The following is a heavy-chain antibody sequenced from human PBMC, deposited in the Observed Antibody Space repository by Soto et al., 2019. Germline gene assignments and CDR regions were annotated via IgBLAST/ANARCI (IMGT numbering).Heavy chain of an antibody. Sequence: GGSLRLSCAASGFTFSSYAMSWVRQAPGKGLEWVSAISGSGGSTYFADSVKGRFTISRDNSKNTLFLQMNSLRAEDTAVYYCAKGYNGGWSFFDYWGQGTLVTVSS. CDR3: AKGYNGGWSFFDY. CDR2: ISGSGGST. D-gene: IGHD6-19*01. CDR1: GFTFSSYA. V-gene: IGHV3-23*01. J-gene: IGHJ4*02.